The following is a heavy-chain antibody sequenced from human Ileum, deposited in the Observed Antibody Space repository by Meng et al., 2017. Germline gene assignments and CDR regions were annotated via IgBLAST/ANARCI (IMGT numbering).Heavy chain of an antibody. V-gene: IGHV4-4*02. CDR3: AHIFDS. Sequence: QVQLHESGPGLVEPSGTLYLTCAVSGRSISSSDWWSWVRQPPGKGLEWIAEMNLGGSPNYNPSLKSRVTMSVDKSNDHLSLQLTSVTAADTAVYYCAHIFDSWGQGTLVTVSS. CDR1: GRSISSSDW. CDR2: MNLGGSP. J-gene: IGHJ4*02.